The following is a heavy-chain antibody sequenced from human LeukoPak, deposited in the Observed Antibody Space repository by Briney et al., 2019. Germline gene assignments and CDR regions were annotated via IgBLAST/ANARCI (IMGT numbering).Heavy chain of an antibody. J-gene: IGHJ4*02. CDR3: TKSLGGCYAFDY. CDR1: GYTFTSYY. V-gene: IGHV1-46*01. D-gene: IGHD3-22*01. Sequence: ASVKVSCKASGYTFTSYYMHWVRQAPGQGLEWMGIINPSGGSTSYAQKFQGRVTMTRDTSTSTVYMELSSLRSEDTAVYYCTKSLGGCYAFDYWGQGTLVTVSS. CDR2: INPSGGST.